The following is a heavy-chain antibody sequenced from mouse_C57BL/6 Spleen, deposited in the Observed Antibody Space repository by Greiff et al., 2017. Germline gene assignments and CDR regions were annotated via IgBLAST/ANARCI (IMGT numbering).Heavy chain of an antibody. CDR1: GYAFSSSW. D-gene: IGHD4-1*01. Sequence: QVQLQQSGPERVKPGASVKISCKASGYAFSSSWMNWVKQRPGKGLEWIGRIYPGDGDTNYNGKFKGKATLTADKSSSTAYMQLSSLTSEDSAVYFCARDFSGDFDYWGQGTTLTVSS. V-gene: IGHV1-82*01. CDR3: ARDFSGDFDY. CDR2: IYPGDGDT. J-gene: IGHJ2*01.